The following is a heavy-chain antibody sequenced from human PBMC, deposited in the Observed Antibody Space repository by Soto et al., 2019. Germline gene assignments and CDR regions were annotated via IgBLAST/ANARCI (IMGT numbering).Heavy chain of an antibody. CDR1: GGSFSGYY. Sequence: SETLSLTCAVYGGSFSGYYWSWIRQPPGKGLEWIGEINHSGSTNYNPSLKSRVTISVDTSKNQFSLKLSSVTAADTAVYHCARGQLHYYGSGSYRRPNWFHPWGQGTLVTVS. D-gene: IGHD3-10*01. J-gene: IGHJ5*02. CDR2: INHSGST. V-gene: IGHV4-34*01. CDR3: ARGQLHYYGSGSYRRPNWFHP.